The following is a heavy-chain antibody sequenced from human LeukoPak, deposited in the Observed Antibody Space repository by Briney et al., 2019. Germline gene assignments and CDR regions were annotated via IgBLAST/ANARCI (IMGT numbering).Heavy chain of an antibody. J-gene: IGHJ6*02. V-gene: IGHV1-8*01. D-gene: IGHD6-13*01. CDR2: MNPNSGNT. Sequence: ASVKVSCKASGYTFTSYDINWVRQATGQGLEWMGWMNPNSGNTGYAQKFQGRVTMTRNTSISTAYMELSSLRSEDTAVYYCARVRSSSWYIDGMDVLGQGTTVTVSS. CDR3: ARVRSSSWYIDGMDV. CDR1: GYTFTSYD.